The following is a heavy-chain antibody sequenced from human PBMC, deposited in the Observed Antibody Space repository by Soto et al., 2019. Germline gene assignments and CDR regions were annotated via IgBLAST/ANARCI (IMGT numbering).Heavy chain of an antibody. D-gene: IGHD3-3*01. Sequence: SQTLSLTCAISGDSVSSNSAAWNWIRQSPSRGLEWLGRTYYRSKWYNDYAVSVKSRITINPDTSKNQFSLKLSSVTAADTAVYYCARARPYDLPGVGQRSYYFDYWGQGTLVTVSS. V-gene: IGHV6-1*01. CDR3: ARARPYDLPGVGQRSYYFDY. CDR1: GDSVSSNSAA. CDR2: TYYRSKWYN. J-gene: IGHJ4*02.